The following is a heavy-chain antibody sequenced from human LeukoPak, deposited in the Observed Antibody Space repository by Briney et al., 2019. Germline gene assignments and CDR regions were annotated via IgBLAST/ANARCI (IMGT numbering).Heavy chain of an antibody. Sequence: HPRRSLRLSCAVSGFTLTSYSTRWVRPAPGEGLVWVSRINSDVRSTSYTDSVKGRFTISRDNAKNTLYLQMNSLRAEDTAVYYCARDLPFYYYGMDVWGQGTTVTVSS. CDR1: GFTLTSYS. V-gene: IGHV3-74*01. J-gene: IGHJ6*02. CDR3: ARDLPFYYYGMDV. CDR2: INSDVRST.